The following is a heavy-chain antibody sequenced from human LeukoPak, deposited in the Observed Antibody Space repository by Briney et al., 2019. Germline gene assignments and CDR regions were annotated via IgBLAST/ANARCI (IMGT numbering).Heavy chain of an antibody. CDR2: INHSGST. D-gene: IGHD4-23*01. Sequence: PSETLSLTCAVYGGSFSGYYWSWIRQPPGKGLEWIGEINHSGSTNYNPSLKSRVTISVDTSKNQFSLKLSSVTAADTAVYYCARVYGGNSRGRTVDYWGQGTLVTVSS. J-gene: IGHJ4*02. CDR3: ARVYGGNSRGRTVDY. CDR1: GGSFSGYY. V-gene: IGHV4-34*01.